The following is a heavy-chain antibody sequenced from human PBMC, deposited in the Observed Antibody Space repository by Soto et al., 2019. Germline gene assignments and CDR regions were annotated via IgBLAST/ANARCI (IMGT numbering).Heavy chain of an antibody. CDR3: ARPRRGNYYSSAFDV. CDR1: GFTFNSYS. D-gene: IGHD1-26*01. CDR2: ISGGSSSI. J-gene: IGHJ3*01. Sequence: EVQLLESGGGLVQPGGSLRLSCAASGFTFNSYSMNWVRQAPGRGLEWVSYISGGSSSIYYAASVKGRFTISRDNAKNSLYLQMDSLRDEDTAVYYCARPRRGNYYSSAFDVWGQGTMVTVSS. V-gene: IGHV3-48*02.